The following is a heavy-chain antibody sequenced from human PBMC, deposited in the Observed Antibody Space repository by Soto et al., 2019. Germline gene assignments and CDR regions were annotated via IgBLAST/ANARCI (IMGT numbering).Heavy chain of an antibody. CDR3: ATVSGYGSGSRRFDF. J-gene: IGHJ4*02. D-gene: IGHD3-10*01. CDR2: IVGDSGNT. V-gene: IGHV1-18*01. CDR1: GYPLPTYG. Sequence: QVQVMQSGAQLTQPGASVKVSCETSGYPLPTYGLSWVRQAPGQGLEWMGWIVGDSGNTVYAQKFQGRVTMYRDTSTSTGYMKLRTLTSDDSALSYCATVSGYGSGSRRFDFWGQGTLVSVSS.